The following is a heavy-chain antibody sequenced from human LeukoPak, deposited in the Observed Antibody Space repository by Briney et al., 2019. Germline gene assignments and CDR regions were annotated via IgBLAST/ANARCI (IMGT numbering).Heavy chain of an antibody. CDR2: ISGSGGST. CDR1: GLTFNNYA. J-gene: IGHJ3*02. V-gene: IGHV3-23*01. CDR3: GKDPNGDYVGAFDM. Sequence: GGSLRLSCAASGLTFNNYAMHWVRQAPGKGLEWVSAISGSGGSTYYADSVKGRFTISRDNSKNTLYLQMNSLRAEDTAVYYCGKDPNGDYVGAFDMWGQGTMVTVSP. D-gene: IGHD4-17*01.